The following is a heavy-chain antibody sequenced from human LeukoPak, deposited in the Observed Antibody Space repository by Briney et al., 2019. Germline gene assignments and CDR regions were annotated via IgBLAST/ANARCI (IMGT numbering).Heavy chain of an antibody. V-gene: IGHV4-34*01. CDR1: GGSFSGYY. CDR2: INHSGST. J-gene: IGHJ4*02. D-gene: IGHD3-10*01. CDR3: ARGFRITMVRGDPLDY. Sequence: KPSETLSLTCAVYGGSFSGYYWSWIRQPPGKGLEWIGEINHSGSTNYNPSLKSRVTISVDTSKNQFSLKLSSVTAEDTAVYYCARGFRITMVRGDPLDYWGQGTLVTVSS.